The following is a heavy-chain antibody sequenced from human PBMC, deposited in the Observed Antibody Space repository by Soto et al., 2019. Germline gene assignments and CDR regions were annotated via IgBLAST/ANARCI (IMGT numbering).Heavy chain of an antibody. D-gene: IGHD3-22*01. CDR1: GFTFSSYG. Sequence: GGSLRLSCAASGFTFSSYGMHWVRQAPGKGLEWVAVIWYDGSNKYYADSVKGRFTISRDNSKNTLYLQMNSLRAEDTAVYYCARDYYDSSGYYYVDYWGQGTLVTVSS. V-gene: IGHV3-33*01. CDR3: ARDYYDSSGYYYVDY. CDR2: IWYDGSNK. J-gene: IGHJ4*02.